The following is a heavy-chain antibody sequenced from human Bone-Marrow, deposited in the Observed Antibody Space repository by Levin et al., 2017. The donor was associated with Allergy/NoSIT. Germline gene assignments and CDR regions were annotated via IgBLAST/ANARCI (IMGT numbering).Heavy chain of an antibody. V-gene: IGHV3-33*01. CDR2: IWSDGSNK. CDR1: GFTFRTYG. Sequence: GGSLRLSCAASGFTFRTYGMHWVRQAPGKGLEWVAVIWSDGSNKYYIDSVKGRFTISRDNSKNTLYLQMDSLRAEDTAVYYCATSNRNSGWSAFDIWGQGTVVTVSS. J-gene: IGHJ3*02. D-gene: IGHD6-19*01. CDR3: ATSNRNSGWSAFDI.